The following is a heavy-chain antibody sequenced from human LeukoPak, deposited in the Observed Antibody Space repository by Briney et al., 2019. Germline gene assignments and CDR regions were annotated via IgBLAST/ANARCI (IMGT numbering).Heavy chain of an antibody. V-gene: IGHV4-39*01. J-gene: IGHJ4*02. CDR2: IYYSGSAGST. D-gene: IGHD1-14*01. CDR1: GDSINSGVSY. CDR3: ARHFDHPTAYFDS. Sequence: SETLSLTCSVSGDSINSGVSYWAWIRQPPGKGLEWIGTIYYSGSAGSTYYNPSLKSRVTISVDTSKNHFSLRLKSVAAADTAVYFCARHFDHPTAYFDSWGQGSLVTVSS.